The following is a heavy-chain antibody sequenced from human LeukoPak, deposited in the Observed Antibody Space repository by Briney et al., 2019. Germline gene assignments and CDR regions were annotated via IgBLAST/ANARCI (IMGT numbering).Heavy chain of an antibody. J-gene: IGHJ4*02. Sequence: GGSLRLSCAASGFTFSNAWMSWVRQAPGKGLEWVGRIKSKTDGGTTDYAAPVKARFTISRDDSKNTLYLQMNSLKTEDTAVYYCTTDNWYSSGWYDDGIDYWGQGTLVTVSS. V-gene: IGHV3-15*01. CDR1: GFTFSNAW. CDR3: TTDNWYSSGWYDDGIDY. CDR2: IKSKTDGGTT. D-gene: IGHD6-19*01.